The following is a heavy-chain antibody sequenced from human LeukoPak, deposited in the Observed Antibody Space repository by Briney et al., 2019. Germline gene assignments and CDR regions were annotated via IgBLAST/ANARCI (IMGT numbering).Heavy chain of an antibody. V-gene: IGHV5-51*01. CDR2: IYPGDSDT. J-gene: IGHJ4*02. D-gene: IGHD2-2*01. CDR1: GSSFTNYW. CDR3: ARQRGSTSCPDY. Sequence: GASLKISCKGPGSSFTNYWIAWVRQMPGKGLEWMGIIYPGDSDTRYNPSFQGQVTISADKSISTAYLQWSSLKASDTAMYYCARQRGSTSCPDYWGQGTLVTVAS.